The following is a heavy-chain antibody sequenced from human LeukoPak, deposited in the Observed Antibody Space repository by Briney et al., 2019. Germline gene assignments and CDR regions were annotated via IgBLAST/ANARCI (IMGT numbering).Heavy chain of an antibody. CDR1: GFTFDDYA. V-gene: IGHV3-9*01. CDR2: ISWNSGSI. J-gene: IGHJ6*02. CDR3: AKDGRSRPYGMDV. D-gene: IGHD2-15*01. Sequence: GRSLRLSCAASGFTFDDYAMHWVRQAPGKGQEWVSGISWNSGSIGYADSVKGRFTISRDNAKNSLYLQMNSLRAEDTALYYCAKDGRSRPYGMDVWGQGTTVTVSS.